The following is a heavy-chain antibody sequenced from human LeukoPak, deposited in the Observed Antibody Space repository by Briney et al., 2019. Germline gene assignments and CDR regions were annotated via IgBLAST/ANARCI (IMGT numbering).Heavy chain of an antibody. D-gene: IGHD2-2*01. Sequence: SQTLSLTCAISGDSVSSNSVTWNWIRQSPSRGLEWLGRTYYRSTWYNDYAVSVRGRITVNPDTSKNQFSLHLNSVTPEDTAVYYCAKDGPQSEYQPLGSSDYWGQGTLVTVSS. V-gene: IGHV6-1*01. J-gene: IGHJ4*02. CDR1: GDSVSSNSVT. CDR3: AKDGPQSEYQPLGSSDY. CDR2: TYYRSTWYN.